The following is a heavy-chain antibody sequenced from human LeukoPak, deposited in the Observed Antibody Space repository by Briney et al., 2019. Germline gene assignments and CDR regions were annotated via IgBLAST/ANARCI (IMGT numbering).Heavy chain of an antibody. D-gene: IGHD6-19*01. J-gene: IGHJ6*02. CDR3: ARDPGRQYSSVADV. Sequence: GGSLRLSCAASGFSFSSYWMNWVRRAPGKGLEWLANIKEDGSKKYYVDSVKGRFTISRDNAKNSLYLQMDILRAEDTAVYYCARDPGRQYSSVADVWGQGTTVTVSS. CDR1: GFSFSSYW. CDR2: IKEDGSKK. V-gene: IGHV3-7*03.